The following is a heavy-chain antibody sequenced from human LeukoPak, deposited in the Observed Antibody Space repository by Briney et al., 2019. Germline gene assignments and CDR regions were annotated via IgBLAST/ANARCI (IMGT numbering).Heavy chain of an antibody. CDR1: GFTFRDAW. Sequence: GGSLRLSGAASGFTFRDAWMSWVRQAPGKGLEWVGRIKSKTDGGTTDYAAPVKGRFTISRDDSKNTLYLQMNSLKTEDTAVYYCTTDQYYGSELVSMDVWGQGTTVTVSS. D-gene: IGHD3-10*01. V-gene: IGHV3-15*01. CDR3: TTDQYYGSELVSMDV. CDR2: IKSKTDGGTT. J-gene: IGHJ6*02.